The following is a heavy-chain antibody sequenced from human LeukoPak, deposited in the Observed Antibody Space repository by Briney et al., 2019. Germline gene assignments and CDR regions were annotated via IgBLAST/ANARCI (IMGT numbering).Heavy chain of an antibody. CDR2: ISSSSSYI. Sequence: GGSLRLSCAASGFTFSSYSMNWVRQAPGKGLEWVSSISSSSSYIYYADSVKGRFTISRDNAKNSLYLQMNSLRAEDTAVYYCARDRGTNGINDRGYFDYWGQGTLVTVSS. CDR3: ARDRGTNGINDRGYFDY. J-gene: IGHJ4*02. CDR1: GFTFSSYS. V-gene: IGHV3-21*01. D-gene: IGHD1-1*01.